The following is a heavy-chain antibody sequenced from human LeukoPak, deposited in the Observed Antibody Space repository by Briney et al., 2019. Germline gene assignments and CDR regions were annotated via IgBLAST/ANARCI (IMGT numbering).Heavy chain of an antibody. Sequence: AGGSLRLSCAASGFTFSNYGKHWVRQAPGRGLEWVAAVLYYGSITYYADSVKGRFTISRDNSKNTLYLQMNTLRAEDTAVYYCARDRVPSEYYFDYWGQGTLVTVSS. CDR3: ARDRVPSEYYFDY. D-gene: IGHD6-19*01. V-gene: IGHV3-33*08. CDR2: VLYYGSIT. CDR1: GFTFSNYG. J-gene: IGHJ4*02.